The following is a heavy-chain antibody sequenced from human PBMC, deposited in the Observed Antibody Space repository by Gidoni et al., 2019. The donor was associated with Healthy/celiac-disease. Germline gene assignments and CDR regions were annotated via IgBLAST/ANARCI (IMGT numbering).Heavy chain of an antibody. J-gene: IGHJ4*02. CDR3: ARHGDAYSSSSDY. CDR2: TYPGDSDT. CDR1: GYSVTSYW. Sequence: EVQLVQSGAEVKKPGESLKISCKGSGYSVTSYWIGWVRQMPGKGLEWRGITYPGDSDTRYSPSFQGQVTISADKSISTAYLQWSSLKASDTAMYYCARHGDAYSSSSDYWGQGTLVTVSS. D-gene: IGHD6-6*01. V-gene: IGHV5-51*01.